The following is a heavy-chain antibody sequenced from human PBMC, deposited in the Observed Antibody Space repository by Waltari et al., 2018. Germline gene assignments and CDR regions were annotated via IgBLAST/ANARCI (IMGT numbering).Heavy chain of an antibody. V-gene: IGHV1-2*06. CDR3: ARDRARDGYNIDY. J-gene: IGHJ4*02. Sequence: QVQLVQSGAEVKKPGASVKVSCKASGYTFTGYYMHWVRQAPGQGLEWMGRINPNSGGTNYAQKCQGRVTMTRDTSISTAYMELGRLRSDDTAVYYCARDRARDGYNIDYWGQGTLVTVSS. D-gene: IGHD5-12*01. CDR1: GYTFTGYY. CDR2: INPNSGGT.